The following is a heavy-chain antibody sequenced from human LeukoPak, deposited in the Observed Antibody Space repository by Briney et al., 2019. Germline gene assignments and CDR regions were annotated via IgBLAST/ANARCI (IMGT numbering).Heavy chain of an antibody. J-gene: IGHJ5*02. CDR2: MNPNSGDT. CDR3: AKDSEYSGSNWFDP. CDR1: GGTFSSYD. V-gene: IGHV1-8*03. D-gene: IGHD1-26*01. Sequence: ASVKVSSKASGGTFSSYDINWVRQATGQGLEWMGWMNPNSGDTGYAQKFQGRVTITRNTSISTAYMELSSLRSEDTAVYYCAKDSEYSGSNWFDPWGQGTLVTVSS.